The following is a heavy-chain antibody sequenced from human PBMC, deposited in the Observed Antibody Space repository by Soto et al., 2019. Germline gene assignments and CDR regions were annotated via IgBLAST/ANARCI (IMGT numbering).Heavy chain of an antibody. Sequence: GESLKISCKAYSFTSYWIGWVRQMPGKGLEWMGIIYPGDSDTRYSPSFQGQVTISADKSISTAYLQWSSLKASDTAMYYCATSGGDYYYMDVWGKGTTVTVSS. V-gene: IGHV5-51*01. CDR2: IYPGDSDT. CDR3: ATSGGDYYYMDV. CDR1: YSFTSYW. J-gene: IGHJ6*03. D-gene: IGHD1-26*01.